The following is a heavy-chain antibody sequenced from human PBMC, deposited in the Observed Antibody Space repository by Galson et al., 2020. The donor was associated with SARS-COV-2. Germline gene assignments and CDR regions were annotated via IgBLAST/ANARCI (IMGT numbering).Heavy chain of an antibody. V-gene: IGHV3-30*01. J-gene: IGHJ3*02. D-gene: IGHD3-3*02. CDR2: ISYDGSNK. CDR1: GFTFSNYA. Sequence: GGSLRLSCAASGFTFSNYAMHWVRQAPGEGLEWVAVISYDGSNKFYADSVKGRFTISRDNSKNTLYLQINSLRDEDTAVYYCARGGHFAFDIWGQGTMVTVSS. CDR3: ARGGHFAFDI.